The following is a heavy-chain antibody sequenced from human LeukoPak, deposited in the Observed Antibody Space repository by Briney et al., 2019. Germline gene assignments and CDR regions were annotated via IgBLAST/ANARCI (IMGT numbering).Heavy chain of an antibody. CDR3: ARDLYDFWSGPTDY. CDR1: GFTFTTYW. V-gene: IGHV3-7*01. Sequence: PGGSLRLSCAASGFTFTTYWLGWVRQPPGKGLEWVANIKQDGSEKYYVDSVKGRFTISRDNAKNSLYLQMNSLRAEDTAVYYCARDLYDFWSGPTDYWGQGTLVTVSS. D-gene: IGHD3-3*01. J-gene: IGHJ4*02. CDR2: IKQDGSEK.